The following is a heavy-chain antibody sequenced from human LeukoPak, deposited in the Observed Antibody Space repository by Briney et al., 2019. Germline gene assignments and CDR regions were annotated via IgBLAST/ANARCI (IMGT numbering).Heavy chain of an antibody. D-gene: IGHD3-22*01. J-gene: IGHJ4*02. CDR3: ARFRYYCDSSGLGRNY. Sequence: SQTLSLTCTVSGGSISSGGYYWSWIRQHPGKGLEWIGYIYYSGSTYYNPSLKSRVTISVDTSKNQFSLKLSSVTAADTAVYYCARFRYYCDSSGLGRNYWGQGTLVTVSS. CDR2: IYYSGST. V-gene: IGHV4-31*03. CDR1: GGSISSGGYY.